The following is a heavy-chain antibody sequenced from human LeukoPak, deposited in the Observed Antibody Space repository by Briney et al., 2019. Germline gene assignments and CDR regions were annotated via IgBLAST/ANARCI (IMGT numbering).Heavy chain of an antibody. V-gene: IGHV3-53*01. CDR1: GFTVSSKD. Sequence: GGSLRLSCAASGFTVSSKDMNWVRQAPGKGLEWVSVLYSGGRTYYADSVKGRFTISRDNSKNTLYLQMNSLRAEDTAVYYCARALLWFGELLFYFDYWGQGTLVTVSP. D-gene: IGHD3-10*01. CDR3: ARALLWFGELLFYFDY. J-gene: IGHJ4*02. CDR2: LYSGGRT.